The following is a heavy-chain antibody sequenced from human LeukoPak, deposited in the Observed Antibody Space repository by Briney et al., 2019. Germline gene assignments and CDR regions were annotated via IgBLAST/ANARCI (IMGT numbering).Heavy chain of an antibody. V-gene: IGHV3-7*01. CDR2: IRGGRSVK. CDR1: GFTFSKYS. Sequence: GRSLRLSCEASGFTFSKYSMTWVRQAPGKGLEWVANIRGGRSVKYLLDSVKGRFTFSRDNANTSLSLEMNNLRAEETAVYYCSRVANYYDSSSHYFDAFVISGRRTMGTLSS. CDR3: SRVANYYDSSSHYFDAFVI. J-gene: IGHJ3*02. D-gene: IGHD3-22*01.